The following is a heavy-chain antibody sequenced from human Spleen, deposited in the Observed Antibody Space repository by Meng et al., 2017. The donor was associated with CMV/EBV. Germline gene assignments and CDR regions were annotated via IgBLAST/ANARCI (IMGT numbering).Heavy chain of an antibody. Sequence: SCAASGFTFSSYSMNWVRQAPGKGLEWVSSISSSSSYIYYADSVKGRFTISRDNAKNSLYLQMNSLRAEDTAVYYCARDYTGRYYGMDVWGQGTTVTVSS. CDR2: ISSSSSYI. CDR3: ARDYTGRYYGMDV. J-gene: IGHJ6*02. V-gene: IGHV3-21*01. D-gene: IGHD3-16*01. CDR1: GFTFSSYS.